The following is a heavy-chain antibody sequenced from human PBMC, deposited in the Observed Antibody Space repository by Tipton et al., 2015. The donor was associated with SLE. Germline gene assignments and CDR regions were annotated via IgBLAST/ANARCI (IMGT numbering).Heavy chain of an antibody. J-gene: IGHJ6*02. CDR2: IFYSGDA. CDR1: GGSVSSASYY. D-gene: IGHD6-13*01. V-gene: IGHV4-61*01. CDR3: ARDQQPHVRYYYGMDV. Sequence: TLSLTCTISGGSVSSASYYWTWIRQPPGKGMEWLGYIFYSGDATYHPSLKSRVTISIDTSKNQFSLKLTSVTAADMAVYYCARDQQPHVRYYYGMDVWGQGTTVTVSS.